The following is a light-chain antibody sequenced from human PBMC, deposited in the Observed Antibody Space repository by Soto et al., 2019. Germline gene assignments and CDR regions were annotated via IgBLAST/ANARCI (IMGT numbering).Light chain of an antibody. J-gene: IGKJ1*01. CDR2: GAS. CDR3: QQYGSSQT. V-gene: IGKV3-20*01. CDR1: QSVSSSY. Sequence: TVLSQYPGTLSLSTRERATLYCRASQSVSSSYLAWYQQKPGQAPRLLIYGASSRATGIPDRFSGSGSGTDFTLTISRLEPEDFAVYYCQQYGSSQTFGQGTKVDIK.